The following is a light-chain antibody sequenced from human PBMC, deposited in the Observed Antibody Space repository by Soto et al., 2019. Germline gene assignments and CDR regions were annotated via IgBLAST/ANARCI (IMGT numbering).Light chain of an antibody. J-gene: IGLJ1*01. CDR3: CSYTGSYSYV. V-gene: IGLV2-11*01. CDR2: DVT. Sequence: QSVLTQPHSVSWSPGQSVTISCTGTSSDVGGYSYVSWYQQHPGKAPELIIYDVTERPSGVPDRFSGSKSGNTASLTISGLQAEDEADYYCCSYTGSYSYVFGIGTRSPS. CDR1: SSDVGGYSY.